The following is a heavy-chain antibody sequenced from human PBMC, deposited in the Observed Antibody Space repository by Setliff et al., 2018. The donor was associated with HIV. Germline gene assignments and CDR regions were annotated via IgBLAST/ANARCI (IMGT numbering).Heavy chain of an antibody. CDR1: GGSISSGGYY. J-gene: IGHJ6*03. CDR2: IYYSGST. D-gene: IGHD5-12*01. V-gene: IGHV4-31*03. Sequence: PSETLSLTCTVSGGSISSGGYYWSWIRQPPGKGLEWIGYIYYSGSTYYNPSLKSRVTISIDTSKNKFSLKLSSVTAADTAVYYCARGLVVVTDSDYDTNYYYYYYMDVWGKGTTVTVSS. CDR3: ARGLVVVTDSDYDTNYYYYYYMDV.